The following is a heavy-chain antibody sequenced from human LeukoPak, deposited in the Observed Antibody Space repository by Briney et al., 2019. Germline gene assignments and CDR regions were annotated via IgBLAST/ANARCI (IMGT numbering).Heavy chain of an antibody. CDR3: ARTRGVVSPIDY. J-gene: IGHJ4*02. CDR1: GFTFSSYG. V-gene: IGHV3-30*02. CDR2: IRYDGSNK. Sequence: GGSLRLSCAASGFTFSSYGMHWVRQAPGKGLEWVAFIRYDGSNKYYADSVKGRFTISRDNSKNTLYLQMNSLRAEDTAVYYCARTRGVVSPIDYWGQGTLVTVSS. D-gene: IGHD4-23*01.